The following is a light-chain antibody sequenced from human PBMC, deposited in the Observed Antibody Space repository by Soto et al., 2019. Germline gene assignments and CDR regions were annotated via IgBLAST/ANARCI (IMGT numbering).Light chain of an antibody. Sequence: DIQLTQSPFFLSASVGDRVTITCRASQGIRSYLAWYQQRPGKAPELLIYGASTLRTGVASRFSGSGSGTEFTLTISSLQPEDFATSFCQQLNIFPPLFTFGPGTKVDI. CDR2: GAS. CDR3: QQLNIFPPLFT. CDR1: QGIRSY. V-gene: IGKV1-9*01. J-gene: IGKJ3*01.